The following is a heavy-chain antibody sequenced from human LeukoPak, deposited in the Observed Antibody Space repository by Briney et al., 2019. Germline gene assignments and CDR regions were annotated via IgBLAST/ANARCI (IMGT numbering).Heavy chain of an antibody. CDR3: ARTAELDY. CDR2: INTYNGNT. V-gene: IGHV1-18*01. D-gene: IGHD2-21*02. J-gene: IGHJ4*02. Sequence: ASVKVSCEASGYTFTSYGISWVRQAPGQGLEWMGWINTYNGNTISAQKLQGRVTMTTDTSTSTAYMELRSLRSDDTAMYYCARTAELDYWGQGTLVTVSS. CDR1: GYTFTSYG.